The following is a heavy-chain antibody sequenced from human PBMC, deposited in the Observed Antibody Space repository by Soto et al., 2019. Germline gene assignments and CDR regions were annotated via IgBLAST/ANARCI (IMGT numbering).Heavy chain of an antibody. CDR1: GGSISSSSYY. Sequence: LSLTCTVSGGSISSSSYYWGWIRQPPGKGLEWIGSTYYSGSTYYNPSLKSRVTISVDTSKNQFSLKLSSVTAADTAVYYCARHSSDSYYGFWSGYSWFDPWGQGTLVTVSS. D-gene: IGHD3-3*01. CDR2: TYYSGST. J-gene: IGHJ5*02. CDR3: ARHSSDSYYGFWSGYSWFDP. V-gene: IGHV4-39*01.